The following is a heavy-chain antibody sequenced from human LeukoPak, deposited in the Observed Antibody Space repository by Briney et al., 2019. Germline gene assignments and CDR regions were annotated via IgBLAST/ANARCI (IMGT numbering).Heavy chain of an antibody. Sequence: PSETLSLTCTVSGGSISSGSYYWSWIRRPAGKGLEWIGRIYTSGSTNYNPSPKSRVTISVDTSKNQFSLKLSSVTAADTAVYYCARETRPTIFGVVRYFDYWGQGTLVTVSS. J-gene: IGHJ4*02. CDR3: ARETRPTIFGVVRYFDY. CDR2: IYTSGST. D-gene: IGHD3-3*01. V-gene: IGHV4-61*02. CDR1: GGSISSGSYY.